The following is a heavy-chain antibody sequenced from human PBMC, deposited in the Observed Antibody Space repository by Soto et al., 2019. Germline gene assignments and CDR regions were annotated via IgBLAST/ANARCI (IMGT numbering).Heavy chain of an antibody. CDR3: ARGRSTYDFWSGPTTYYYYGMDV. V-gene: IGHV4-34*01. Sequence: SETLSLTCAVYGGSFSGYYWSWIRQPPGKGLEWIGEINHSGSTNYNPSLKSRVTISVDTSKNQFSLKLSSVTAADTAVYYWARGRSTYDFWSGPTTYYYYGMDVWGQGTTVTVSS. J-gene: IGHJ6*02. CDR1: GGSFSGYY. CDR2: INHSGST. D-gene: IGHD3-3*01.